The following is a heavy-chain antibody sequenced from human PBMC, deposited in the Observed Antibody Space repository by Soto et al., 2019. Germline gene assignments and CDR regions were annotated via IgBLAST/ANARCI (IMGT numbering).Heavy chain of an antibody. V-gene: IGHV4-4*02. CDR1: GGSISSNNW. J-gene: IGHJ4*02. CDR2: IYHSGSI. D-gene: IGHD5-18*01. CDR3: ARGAVDTAMADDY. Sequence: QVQLQESGPGLVKPSGTLSLTCAVSGGSISSNNWWTWVRQPPGKGLEWIGEIYHSGSINYNPSRKSRVTISVDNSKNQFSLKLSSVTAADTAVYFCARGAVDTAMADDYWGQGTLVTVSS.